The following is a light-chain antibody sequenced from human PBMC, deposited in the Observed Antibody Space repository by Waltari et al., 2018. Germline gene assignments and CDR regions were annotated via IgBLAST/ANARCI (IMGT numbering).Light chain of an antibody. CDR1: QGISNR. J-gene: IGKJ1*01. CDR2: AAS. CDR3: QQEKEFPWT. V-gene: IGKV1-16*02. Sequence: DIQMTQSPSSLSASVGDRVTISCRASQGISNRLAWFLQKPGKAPTSLDYAASSLQRGVPSKVRGSGAGTDFNPPLRGLHPEDCATYYRQQEKEFPWTVRQGNKVEIK.